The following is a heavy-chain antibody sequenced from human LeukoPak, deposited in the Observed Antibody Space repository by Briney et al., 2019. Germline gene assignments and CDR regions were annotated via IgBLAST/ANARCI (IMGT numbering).Heavy chain of an antibody. J-gene: IGHJ4*02. CDR2: ISKNSNYI. D-gene: IGHD6-19*01. CDR1: GFTLSSYS. Sequence: PGGSLRLSCAGSGFTLSSYSINWVRQAPGKGLEWVSSISKNSNYIYYADSVKGRFTISRDNAMNSLYLEMNSLRAEDTAVYFCARDRGSGWYGDLGYWGQGTLVTVSS. CDR3: ARDRGSGWYGDLGY. V-gene: IGHV3-21*01.